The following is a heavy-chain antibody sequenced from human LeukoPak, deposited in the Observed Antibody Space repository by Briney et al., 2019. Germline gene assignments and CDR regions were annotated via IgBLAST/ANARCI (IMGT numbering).Heavy chain of an antibody. Sequence: PGGSLRLSCAASGFTFSSYAMHWVRQAPGKGLEYVSAISSNGGSTYYANSVKGRFTISRDNSKHTLYLQMGSLRAEDTAVYYCARDSQDYGDFHFDYWGQGTLVTVSS. CDR3: ARDSQDYGDFHFDY. J-gene: IGHJ4*02. CDR1: GFTFSSYA. V-gene: IGHV3-64*01. D-gene: IGHD4-17*01. CDR2: ISSNGGST.